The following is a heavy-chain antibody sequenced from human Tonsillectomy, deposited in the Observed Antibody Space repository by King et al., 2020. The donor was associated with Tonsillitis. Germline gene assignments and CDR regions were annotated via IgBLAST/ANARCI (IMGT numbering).Heavy chain of an antibody. CDR1: GYTFSGYY. D-gene: IGHD2-8*01. CDR2: INPNSGGT. CDR3: ARDYCTTGVCSWFDP. J-gene: IGHJ5*02. V-gene: IGHV1-2*02. Sequence: EQLVQSGAEVKKPGASVKVSCKASGYTFSGYYMHWVRQAPGQGLEWMGWINPNSGGTNYAQKFQGRVTLTRDTSISTAYMELSRLRSDDTAVYYCARDYCTTGVCSWFDPWGQGTLVTVPS.